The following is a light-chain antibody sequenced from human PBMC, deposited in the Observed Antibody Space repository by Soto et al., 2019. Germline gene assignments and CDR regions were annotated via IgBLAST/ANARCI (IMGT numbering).Light chain of an antibody. CDR3: CSFAGGYTFV. CDR2: DVS. Sequence: QSALTQPRSVCGSPGQSVTMSCTGTRSEVGGYNYVSWYQKLPGKAPKLMIYDVSKRPSGVPDRFSGSKSGNTASLTISGLQAEDEADYYCCSFAGGYTFVFGSGTKVTVL. CDR1: RSEVGGYNY. V-gene: IGLV2-11*01. J-gene: IGLJ1*01.